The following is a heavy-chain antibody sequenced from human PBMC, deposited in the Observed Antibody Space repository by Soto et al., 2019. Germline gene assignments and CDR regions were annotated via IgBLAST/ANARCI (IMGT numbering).Heavy chain of an antibody. V-gene: IGHV5-51*01. CDR2: ISPGDSDT. D-gene: IGHD3-3*02. CDR3: ARHKHFSDPLSAHFDF. CDR1: GYSFTTYW. Sequence: GESLKISCRTSGYSFTTYWIAWVRQMPGKGLEWVGIISPGDSDTRYSPSFQGQVTISAAKPISTAYLQWNSLTASDTAIYYCARHKHFSDPLSAHFDFWGQGTLVTSPQ. J-gene: IGHJ4*02.